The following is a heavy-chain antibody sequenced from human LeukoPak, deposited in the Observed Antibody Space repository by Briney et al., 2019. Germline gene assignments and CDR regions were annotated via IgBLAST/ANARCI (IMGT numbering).Heavy chain of an antibody. J-gene: IGHJ6*02. V-gene: IGHV3-53*01. D-gene: IGHD1-14*01. Sequence: GGSLRLSCAASGFTVSSNYMSWVRQAPGKGLEWLSVIYSGGSTYYADSVKGRFTISRDNSKNTLYLQMNSLRAEDTAVYYCARVPGHYGMDVWGQGTTVTVSS. CDR2: IYSGGST. CDR3: ARVPGHYGMDV. CDR1: GFTVSSNY.